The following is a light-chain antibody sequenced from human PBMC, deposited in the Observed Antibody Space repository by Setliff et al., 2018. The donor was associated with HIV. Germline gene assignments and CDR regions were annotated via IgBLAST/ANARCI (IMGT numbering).Light chain of an antibody. CDR2: EVS. J-gene: IGLJ1*01. Sequence: QSVLTQPRSVSGSPGQSVTFSCTGSSSDVGAYNFVSWYQQHPGKAPKLIIYEVSKWPSGASNHFSGSKSGNTASLTISGLRTEDEAEYYCCSYASSGSLVFGAGTKVTVL. CDR3: CSYASSGSLV. CDR1: SSDVGAYNF. V-gene: IGLV2-11*01.